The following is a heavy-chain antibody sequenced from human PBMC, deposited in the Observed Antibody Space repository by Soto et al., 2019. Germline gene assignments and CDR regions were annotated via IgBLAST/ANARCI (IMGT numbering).Heavy chain of an antibody. CDR3: ATCRLGVLAANPDY. Sequence: SESLSLTCAVCGGCISSATYSWIWIQQPPGKGLEWIGYIYHSGSSFYNPSLKSRVTISVDRSRHHFSLKLTSVTAADTAVYYCATCRLGVLAANPDYWGQGNLGAVSS. J-gene: IGHJ4*02. D-gene: IGHD3-3*01. V-gene: IGHV4-30-2*01. CDR1: GGCISSATYS. CDR2: IYHSGSS.